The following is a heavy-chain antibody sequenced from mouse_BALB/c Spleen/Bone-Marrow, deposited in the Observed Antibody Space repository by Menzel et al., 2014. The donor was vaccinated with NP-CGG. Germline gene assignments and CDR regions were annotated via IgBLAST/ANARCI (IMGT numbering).Heavy chain of an antibody. CDR3: AGNYWYFDV. D-gene: IGHD2-1*01. CDR2: ISYSGST. J-gene: IGHJ1*01. Sequence: EVMLVESGPGLVKPSQSLSLPCTVTGYSITSDYAWNWIRQFPGNKLEWMGYISYSGSTSYNPSLKSRISITRDTSKNQFFLQLNSVTTEDTATYYCAGNYWYFDVWGAGTTVTVSS. V-gene: IGHV3-2*02. CDR1: GYSITSDYA.